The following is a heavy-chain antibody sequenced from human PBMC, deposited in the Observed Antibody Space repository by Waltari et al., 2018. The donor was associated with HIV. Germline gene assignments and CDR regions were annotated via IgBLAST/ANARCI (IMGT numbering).Heavy chain of an antibody. CDR3: AKDMALAGGGEYYFDY. CDR2: ISWNSGTI. V-gene: IGHV3-9*01. CDR1: GFTFDESA. J-gene: IGHJ4*02. D-gene: IGHD6-19*01. Sequence: EVQLEESGGGLEQPGRYLRLPGVASGFTFDESAQHWIRQAPGKGLEWVSGISWNSGTIGYAVSVNGRFTISRDNAKNSLYLQMNSLRAEDTAFYYCAKDMALAGGGEYYFDYWGQGTLVTVSS.